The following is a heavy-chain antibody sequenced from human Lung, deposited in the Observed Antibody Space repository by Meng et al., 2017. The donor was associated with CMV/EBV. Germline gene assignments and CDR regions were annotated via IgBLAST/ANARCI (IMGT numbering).Heavy chain of an antibody. Sequence: SVKVSCKASGGTFSSYAISWVRQAPGQGLEWMGGIIPIFGTANYAQKFQGRVTITTDESTSTAYMELSSLRSEDTAVYYCARGKDIVVVPAAYTVDYWGQRTLVTFSS. V-gene: IGHV1-69*05. CDR3: ARGKDIVVVPAAYTVDY. D-gene: IGHD2-2*01. CDR1: GGTFSSYA. CDR2: IIPIFGTA. J-gene: IGHJ4*02.